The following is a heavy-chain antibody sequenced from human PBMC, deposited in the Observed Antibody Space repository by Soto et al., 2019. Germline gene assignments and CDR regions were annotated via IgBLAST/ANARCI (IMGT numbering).Heavy chain of an antibody. CDR2: ISYDGSNK. CDR1: GFTFSSYG. CDR3: AKIRTEFLEVYYFDY. Sequence: GGSLRLSCAASGFTFSSYGMHWVRQAPGKGLEWVAVISYDGSNKYYADSVKGRFTISRDNSKNTLYLQMNSLRAEDTAVYYCAKIRTEFLEVYYFDYWGQGTLVTVSS. V-gene: IGHV3-30*18. J-gene: IGHJ4*02. D-gene: IGHD3-3*01.